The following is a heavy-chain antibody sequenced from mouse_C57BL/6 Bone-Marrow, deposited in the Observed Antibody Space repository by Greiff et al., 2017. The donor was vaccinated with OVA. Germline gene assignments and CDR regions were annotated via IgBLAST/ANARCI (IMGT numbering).Heavy chain of an antibody. V-gene: IGHV1-58*01. CDR3: ARSSYYYGSSYLAWFAY. D-gene: IGHD1-1*01. CDR1: GYTFTSYG. Sequence: EVQLQQSGAELVRPGSSVKMSCKTSGYTFTSYGINWVKQRPGQGLEWIGYIYIGNGYTEYNEKFKGKATLTSDTSSSTAYMQLSSLTSEDSAIYFCARSSYYYGSSYLAWFAYWGQGTLVTVSA. J-gene: IGHJ3*01. CDR2: IYIGNGYT.